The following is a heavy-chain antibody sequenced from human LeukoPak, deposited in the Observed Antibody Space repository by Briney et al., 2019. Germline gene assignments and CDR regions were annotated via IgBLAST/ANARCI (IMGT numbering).Heavy chain of an antibody. CDR2: MSFHGDNK. V-gene: IGHV3-30*14. CDR1: GFTFSSYA. CDR3: ARDSHTRTTSRGGLDV. Sequence: GGSLRLSCAASGFTFSSYAMHWVRQAPGKGLEWVATMSFHGDNKYYADPVRGRFIVSRDNSRNTLFLQMNSLRPEDTAIYYCARDSHTRTTSRGGLDVWGQGTTVTVSS. J-gene: IGHJ6*02. D-gene: IGHD1-14*01.